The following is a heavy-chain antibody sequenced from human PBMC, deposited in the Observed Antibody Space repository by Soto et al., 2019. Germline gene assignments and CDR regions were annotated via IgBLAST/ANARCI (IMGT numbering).Heavy chain of an antibody. Sequence: QLQLQESGSGLVKPSQTLSLTCAVSGGSISSGGYSWSWIRQPPGKGLEWIGYIYHSGSTYYNPSLKSRVAVSVDRSKNQFSLKLSAVTAADTAVYYCAAGGGLPRYYWGQGTLVTVSS. V-gene: IGHV4-30-2*01. CDR3: AAGGGLPRYY. CDR1: GGSISSGGYS. CDR2: IYHSGST. D-gene: IGHD5-12*01. J-gene: IGHJ4*02.